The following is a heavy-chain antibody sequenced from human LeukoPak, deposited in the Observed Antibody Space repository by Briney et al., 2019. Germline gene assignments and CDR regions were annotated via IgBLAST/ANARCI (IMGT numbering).Heavy chain of an antibody. CDR2: IKQDGSEK. CDR1: GFTFSSYG. D-gene: IGHD2-8*01. V-gene: IGHV3-7*01. J-gene: IGHJ6*02. Sequence: QSGGSLRLSCAASGFTFSSYGMSWVRQAPGKGLEWVADIKQDGSEKYYVDSVKGRFTISRDNAKNSLYLQMNSLRAEDTAVYYCARYALSVLYYYYGMDVWGQGTTVTVSS. CDR3: ARYALSVLYYYYGMDV.